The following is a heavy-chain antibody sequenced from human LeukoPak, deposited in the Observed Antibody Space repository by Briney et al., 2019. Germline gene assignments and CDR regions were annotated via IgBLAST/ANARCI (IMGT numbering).Heavy chain of an antibody. Sequence: GGSLRLSCAASGFTFSSYAMSWVRQAPGKGLEWVSGISGSGGSTYYADSVKGRFTISRDNSKNRLYLQMNSLRGEDTAVYYCAKRPRGNYLDPFDYWGQGTLVTVSS. V-gene: IGHV3-23*01. CDR2: ISGSGGST. J-gene: IGHJ4*02. CDR3: AKRPRGNYLDPFDY. D-gene: IGHD3-10*01. CDR1: GFTFSSYA.